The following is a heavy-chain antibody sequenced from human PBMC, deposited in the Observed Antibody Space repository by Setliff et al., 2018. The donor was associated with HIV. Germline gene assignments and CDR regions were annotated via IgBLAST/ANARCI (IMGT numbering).Heavy chain of an antibody. Sequence: PSETLSLTCTVSGGSISSGAYLWAWIRQPAGKGLEWIGRIFRAGNATYSPSLKSRATMSIDASQNQFSLKLKHVTAADTAVYYCARAIVAVTAIDHYYYGMDVWGQGTTVTVSS. CDR2: IFRAGNA. D-gene: IGHD2-21*02. V-gene: IGHV4-61*02. CDR3: ARAIVAVTAIDHYYYGMDV. CDR1: GGSISSGAYL. J-gene: IGHJ6*02.